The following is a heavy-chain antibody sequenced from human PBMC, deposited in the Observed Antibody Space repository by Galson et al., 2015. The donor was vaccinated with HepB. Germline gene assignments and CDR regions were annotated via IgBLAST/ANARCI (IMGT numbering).Heavy chain of an antibody. CDR3: AKDIFGAIAAAGTSFDY. D-gene: IGHD6-13*01. CDR2: ISWNSGSI. Sequence: SLRLACAASGFTFDDYAMHWVRQAPGKGLEWVSGISWNSGSIGYADSVKGRFTISRDNAKNSLYLQMNSLRAEDTALYYCAKDIFGAIAAAGTSFDYWGQGTLVPVSS. CDR1: GFTFDDYA. J-gene: IGHJ4*02. V-gene: IGHV3-9*01.